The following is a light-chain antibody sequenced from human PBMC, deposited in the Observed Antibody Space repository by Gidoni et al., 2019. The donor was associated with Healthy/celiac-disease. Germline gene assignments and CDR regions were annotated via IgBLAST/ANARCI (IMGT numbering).Light chain of an antibody. V-gene: IGKV1-39*01. CDR2: AAS. Sequence: DIQMTQSPSSLSASVGDRVTITGRASQSIISDLNWYQQKPGKAPKLLIYAASSLQRGVLSRFSGSGSGTDFTLTISSLQPEDFATYYCQQSYSTPTFGQGTKLEIK. CDR1: QSIISD. CDR3: QQSYSTPT. J-gene: IGKJ2*01.